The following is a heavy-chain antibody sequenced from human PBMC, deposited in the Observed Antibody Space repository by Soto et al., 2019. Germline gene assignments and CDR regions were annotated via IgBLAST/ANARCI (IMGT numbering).Heavy chain of an antibody. J-gene: IGHJ4*02. D-gene: IGHD6-19*01. V-gene: IGHV3-23*01. CDR1: GFTFSSYA. CDR3: AKVVAVADY. Sequence: PGGCLRLSCAPSGFTFSSYAMSWVRQAPLNGLEWVSAISCSGGSTYYADSVKGRFTISRDNSKNTLYLQMNSLRAEDTALYYCAKVVAVADYWGQGTLVT. CDR2: ISCSGGST.